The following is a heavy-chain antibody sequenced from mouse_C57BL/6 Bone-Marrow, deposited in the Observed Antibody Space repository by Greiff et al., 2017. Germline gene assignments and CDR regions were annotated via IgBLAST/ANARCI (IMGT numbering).Heavy chain of an antibody. CDR1: GYTFTDYE. V-gene: IGHV1-15*01. CDR2: IDPETGGT. Sequence: VQLQQSGAELVRPGASVTLSCKASGYTFTDYEMHWVKQTPVHGLEWIGAIDPETGGTAYNQKFKGKAILTADKSSSTAYMELRSLTSEDSAVYNCTIRYYFAVYYGGHGPSVTVSS. CDR3: TIRYYFAVYY. J-gene: IGHJ4*01.